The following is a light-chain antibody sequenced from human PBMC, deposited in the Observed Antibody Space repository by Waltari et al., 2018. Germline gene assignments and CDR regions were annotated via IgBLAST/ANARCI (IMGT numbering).Light chain of an antibody. V-gene: IGKV1-39*01. CDR3: QQSYSTPRT. CDR2: ATS. Sequence: DIQMTQSLSSLSASVGDRVTISCRASQSIASYLNWYQQKPGKAPKVLIHATSSLQSGVPSRFSGRGSGTDFTRAISSLQPEDFATYYCQQSYSTPRTCGQGTKVELK. CDR1: QSIASY. J-gene: IGKJ1*01.